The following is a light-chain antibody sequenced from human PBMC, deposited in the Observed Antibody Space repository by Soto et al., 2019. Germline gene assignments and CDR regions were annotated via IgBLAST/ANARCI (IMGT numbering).Light chain of an antibody. CDR2: EVS. J-gene: IGLJ2*01. CDR3: SSFAGSNTI. Sequence: QSVLTQPPSASGSPGQSVTISCTGTSSDVGGYNYVSRYQHHPGKGPKLMIYEVSKRPSGVPDRFSGSKSGNTASLTVSGLQAEDEADYYCSSFAGSNTIFGGGTKLTVL. V-gene: IGLV2-8*01. CDR1: SSDVGGYNY.